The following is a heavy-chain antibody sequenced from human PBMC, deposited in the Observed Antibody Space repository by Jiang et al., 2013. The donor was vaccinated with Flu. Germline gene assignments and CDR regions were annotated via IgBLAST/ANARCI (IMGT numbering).Heavy chain of an antibody. CDR1: GFIFTAYD. Sequence: VQLVESGGGVVQPGKSLRLSCAASGFIFTAYDMHWVRQAPGKGLEWVAVILSHGTKKYHTDSLKGRFTISRDNSRNTLYLQMNSLRPEDSSVYYCVKDQAGGRVRPWTLESWGQGTHVTVSS. V-gene: IGHV3-30*18. J-gene: IGHJ4*02. CDR3: VKDQAGGRVRPWTLES. D-gene: IGHD3/OR15-3a*01. CDR2: ILSHGTKK.